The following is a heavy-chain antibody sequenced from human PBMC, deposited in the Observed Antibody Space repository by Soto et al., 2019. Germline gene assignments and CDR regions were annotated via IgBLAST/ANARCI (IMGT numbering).Heavy chain of an antibody. V-gene: IGHV3-33*01. CDR3: ARGPFSYGMDV. CDR2: IWYDGSNK. CDR1: GFTFSSYG. J-gene: IGHJ6*02. Sequence: GGSLRLSCAASGFTFSSYGMHWVRQAPGKGLEWVAVIWYDGSNKYYADSVKGRFTISRDNSKNTLYLQMNSLRAEDTAVYYCARGPFSYGMDVWGQGTTVTVSS.